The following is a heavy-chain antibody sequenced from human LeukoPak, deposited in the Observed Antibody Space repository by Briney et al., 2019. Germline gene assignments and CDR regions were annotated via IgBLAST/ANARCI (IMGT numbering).Heavy chain of an antibody. CDR1: GYTFSDYY. CDR3: ARGEYRYGNDY. V-gene: IGHV1-2*02. CDR2: INPNSGGT. J-gene: IGHJ4*02. Sequence: ASVKVSCKSSGYTFSDYYMHWVRQAPGQGLEWMGWINPNSGGTNFAQMFQGRVTMTSDTSISTVYMELSRLRSDDTAVYYCARGEYRYGNDYWGQGTLVTVSS. D-gene: IGHD5-18*01.